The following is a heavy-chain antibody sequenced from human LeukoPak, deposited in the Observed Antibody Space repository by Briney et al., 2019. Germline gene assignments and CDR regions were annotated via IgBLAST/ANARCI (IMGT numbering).Heavy chain of an antibody. V-gene: IGHV4-34*01. CDR2: INHSGST. CDR3: ASSHDSSGND. J-gene: IGHJ4*02. Sequence: SETLSLTCAVYGGSFSGYYWSWIRQPPGKGLEWIGEINHSGSTNYNPSLKSRVTISVDTSKNQFSLKLSSVTAADTAVYYCASSHDSSGNDWGQGTLLTVSS. CDR1: GGSFSGYY. D-gene: IGHD3-22*01.